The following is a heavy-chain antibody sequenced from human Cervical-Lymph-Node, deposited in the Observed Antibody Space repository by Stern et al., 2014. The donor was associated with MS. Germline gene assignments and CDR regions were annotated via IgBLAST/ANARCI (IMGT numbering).Heavy chain of an antibody. CDR1: GYIFADYW. CDR2: IYPGDSET. Sequence: EVQLVQSGAEVKKPGESLKISCEASGYIFADYWIGWVRQMPGKGLEWMGSIYPGDSETRKSPSFQGQVTISADKSTNIASLQWSSLKAADTAIYYCARHMSDEFRSPFVYWGQGTLVSVSS. V-gene: IGHV5-51*01. J-gene: IGHJ4*02. CDR3: ARHMSDEFRSPFVY. D-gene: IGHD3-10*02.